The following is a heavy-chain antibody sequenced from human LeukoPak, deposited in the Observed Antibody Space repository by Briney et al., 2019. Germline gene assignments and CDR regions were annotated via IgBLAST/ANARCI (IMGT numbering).Heavy chain of an antibody. CDR3: AELGITMIGGV. V-gene: IGHV3-23*01. D-gene: IGHD3-10*02. J-gene: IGHJ6*04. CDR2: ITGSGGST. CDR1: GFTFSTHG. Sequence: GGSLRLSCAASGFTFSTHGMNWVRQGPGKGLEWVSGITGSGGSTYYADSVKGRFTISRVNAKNSLYLQMSSLRAEDTAVYYCAELGITMIGGVWGKGTTVTISS.